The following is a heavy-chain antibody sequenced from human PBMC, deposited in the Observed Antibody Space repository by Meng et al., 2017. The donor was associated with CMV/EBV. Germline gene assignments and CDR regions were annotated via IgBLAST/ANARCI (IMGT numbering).Heavy chain of an antibody. Sequence: ASVKVSCKASGYTFTSYYMHWVRQAPGQGLEWMGIINPSGGSTSYAQKFQGRGTMTRDTSTGTVYMELSSLRSEDTAVYSCARAGGYDFWSGKPKYGMDVWGQGTTVTVSS. CDR3: ARAGGYDFWSGKPKYGMDV. CDR1: GYTFTSYY. V-gene: IGHV1-46*01. J-gene: IGHJ6*02. CDR2: INPSGGST. D-gene: IGHD3-3*01.